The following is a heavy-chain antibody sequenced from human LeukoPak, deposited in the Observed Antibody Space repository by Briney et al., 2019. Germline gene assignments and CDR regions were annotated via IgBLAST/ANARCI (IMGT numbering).Heavy chain of an antibody. CDR3: AMSPILTGYLTPSYFDY. J-gene: IGHJ4*02. Sequence: GGSLRLSCAASGFTFGSYGMSWVRQAPGKGLEWVSFITPNADRASYADSVKGRFTISRDNPRNTLYMQMNSLRAEDTAVYYCAMSPILTGYLTPSYFDYWGQGTLVTVSS. CDR2: ITPNADRA. CDR1: GFTFGSYG. D-gene: IGHD3-9*01. V-gene: IGHV3-23*01.